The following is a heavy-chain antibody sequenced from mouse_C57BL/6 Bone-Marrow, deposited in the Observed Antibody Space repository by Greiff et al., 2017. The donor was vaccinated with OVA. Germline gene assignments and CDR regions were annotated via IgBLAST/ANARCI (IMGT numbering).Heavy chain of an antibody. J-gene: IGHJ1*03. CDR2: IDPSDSYT. V-gene: IGHV1-69*01. CDR1: GYTFTSYW. D-gene: IGHD2-4*01. CDR3: ARYDYDWYFDV. Sequence: QVQLQQPGAELVMPGASVKLSCKASGYTFTSYWMHWVKQRPGQGLEWIGEIDPSDSYTNYNQKLKGKSTLTVDKSSSTAYMQLSSLTSEDSAVYYCARYDYDWYFDVWGTGTTVTVSS.